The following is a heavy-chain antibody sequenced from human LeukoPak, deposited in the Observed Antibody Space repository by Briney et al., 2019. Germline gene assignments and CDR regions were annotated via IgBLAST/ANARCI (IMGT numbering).Heavy chain of an antibody. V-gene: IGHV4-4*02. CDR1: GGSISSSNW. D-gene: IGHD3-16*01. Sequence: SETLSLTCAVSGGSISSSNWWSWVRQPPGKGLEWIGEIYHSGSTNYNPSLESRVTVSVDKSKNQFSLKLSSVTAADTAVYYRARERQRGAVAFDIWGQGTMVTVSS. CDR2: IYHSGST. CDR3: ARERQRGAVAFDI. J-gene: IGHJ3*02.